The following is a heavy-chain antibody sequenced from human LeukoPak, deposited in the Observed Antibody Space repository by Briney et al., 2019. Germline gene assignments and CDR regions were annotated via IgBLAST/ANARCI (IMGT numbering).Heavy chain of an antibody. Sequence: PSQTLSLTCTVSGGSISSGGYYWSWIRQHPGKGLEWIGYIYYSGSTYYNPSLKSRVTISVDTSKNQFSLKLSSVTAADTAVYYCASRVYYYDSSGYYFRDWGQGTLVTVSS. J-gene: IGHJ4*02. CDR3: ASRVYYYDSSGYYFRD. D-gene: IGHD3-22*01. CDR2: IYYSGST. V-gene: IGHV4-31*03. CDR1: GGSISSGGYY.